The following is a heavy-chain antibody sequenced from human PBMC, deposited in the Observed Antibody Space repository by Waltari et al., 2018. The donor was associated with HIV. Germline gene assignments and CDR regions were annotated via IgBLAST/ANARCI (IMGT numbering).Heavy chain of an antibody. J-gene: IGHJ2*01. V-gene: IGHV4-30-4*01. CDR2: IYYSGST. Sequence: QVQLQESGPGLVKPSQTLSLTCTVSGGSISSGVYYWSWIRQPPGKGLEWIGYIYYSGSTYYNPSLKSRVTISVDTSKNQFSLKLSSVTAADTAVYYCARDPRIAAADPYWYFDLWGRGTLVTVSS. D-gene: IGHD6-13*01. CDR3: ARDPRIAAADPYWYFDL. CDR1: GGSISSGVYY.